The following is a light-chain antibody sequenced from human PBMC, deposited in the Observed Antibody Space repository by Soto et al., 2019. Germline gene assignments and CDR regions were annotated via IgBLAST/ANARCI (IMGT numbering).Light chain of an antibody. V-gene: IGKV3-15*01. CDR1: QSVSSN. CDR3: QQYNKWPPLT. J-gene: IGKJ4*01. CDR2: GAS. Sequence: EIVMTQSPATLSVSPGEGATLSCRASQSVSSNLAWYQQKPGQAPRLLIYGASTRATGIPARFSGSGSGTGFTLTISSVQSEDFAVYYCQQYNKWPPLTFGGGTKVEIK.